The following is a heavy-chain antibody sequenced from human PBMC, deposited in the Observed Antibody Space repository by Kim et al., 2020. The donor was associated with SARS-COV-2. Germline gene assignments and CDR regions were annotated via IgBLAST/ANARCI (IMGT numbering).Heavy chain of an antibody. Sequence: YNPSLKSRGTISVDRDKNQFSLKLSSVTAADTAVYYCARLTHSSGWSIDYWGQGTLVTVSS. V-gene: IGHV4-30-2*01. D-gene: IGHD6-19*01. J-gene: IGHJ4*02. CDR3: ARLTHSSGWSIDY.